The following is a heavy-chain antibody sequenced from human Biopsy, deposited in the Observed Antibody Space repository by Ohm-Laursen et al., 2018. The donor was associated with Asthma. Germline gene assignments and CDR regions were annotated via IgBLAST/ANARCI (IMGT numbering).Heavy chain of an antibody. J-gene: IGHJ1*01. CDR3: AKGHGDYVFPYFQH. CDR2: MSFDGRQT. V-gene: IGHV3-30*18. CDR1: GFSFNSYG. D-gene: IGHD4-17*01. Sequence: SLRLSCTATGFSFNSYGMHWVRQAPGKGLEWVAVMSFDGRQTYYADSVKGRFTISRDNSKNTLYLQMNSLRAEDTAVYYCAKGHGDYVFPYFQHWGQGTLVTVSS.